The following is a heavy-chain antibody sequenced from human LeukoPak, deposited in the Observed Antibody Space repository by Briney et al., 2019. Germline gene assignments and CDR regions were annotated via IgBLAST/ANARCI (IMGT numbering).Heavy chain of an antibody. CDR3: ARRHSDSSGFYTA. Sequence: SETLSLTCTVSGGSFSRSSYYWDWIRQPPGKGLEWIGSISYSGSTYYNPSLKSRVTISIDTSKNQFSLNLNSVTATDTAVYYCARRHSDSSGFYTAWGQGTLVTVSS. V-gene: IGHV4-39*01. D-gene: IGHD3-22*01. CDR1: GGSFSRSSYY. CDR2: ISYSGST. J-gene: IGHJ5*02.